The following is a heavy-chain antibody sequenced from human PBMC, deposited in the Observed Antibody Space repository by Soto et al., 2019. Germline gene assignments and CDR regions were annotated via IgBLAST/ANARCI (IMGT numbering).Heavy chain of an antibody. V-gene: IGHV4-59*08. Sequence: PSETLSLTCTVSGGSISSYYWSWIRQPPGKGLEWIGYIYYSGSTNYNPSLKSRVTISVDTSKNQFSLKLSSVTAADTAVYYCARLTTVLGAFDYWGQGTLVTVSS. CDR1: GGSISSYY. D-gene: IGHD3-16*01. J-gene: IGHJ4*02. CDR3: ARLTTVLGAFDY. CDR2: IYYSGST.